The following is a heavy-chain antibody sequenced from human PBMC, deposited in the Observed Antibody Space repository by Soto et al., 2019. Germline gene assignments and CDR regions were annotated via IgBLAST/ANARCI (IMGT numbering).Heavy chain of an antibody. CDR3: ERPGVVPEAPKGMEL. J-gene: IGHJ6*02. V-gene: IGHV3-7*03. D-gene: IGHD2-2*01. CDR1: GLTFGQYG. CDR2: IKQDGSED. Sequence: RLSSAPGGLTFGQYGVSWGCVAPERGLEWVANIKQDGSEDYYVDSVKGRFTISRDNAKNSLYLQMNSLRAEETAVYFCERPGVVPEAPKGMELWGQGATVTFSS.